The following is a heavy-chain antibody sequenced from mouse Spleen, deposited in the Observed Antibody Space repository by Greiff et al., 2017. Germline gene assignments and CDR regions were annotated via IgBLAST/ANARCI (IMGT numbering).Heavy chain of an antibody. CDR2: IRLKSDNYAT. CDR1: GFTFSNYW. Sequence: EVMLVESGGGLVQPGGSMKLSCGASGFTFSNYWMNWVRQSPEKGLEWVAQIRLKSDNYATHYAESVKGRFTISRDDSKSSVYLQMNNLRAEDTGIYYCTGVGPLYAMDYWGQGTSVTVSS. J-gene: IGHJ4*01. V-gene: IGHV6-3*01. D-gene: IGHD4-1*01. CDR3: TGVGPLYAMDY.